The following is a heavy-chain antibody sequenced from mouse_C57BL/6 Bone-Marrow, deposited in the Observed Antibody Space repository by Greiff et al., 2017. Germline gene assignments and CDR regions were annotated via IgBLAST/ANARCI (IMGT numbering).Heavy chain of an antibody. V-gene: IGHV1-69*01. CDR1: GYTFTSYW. J-gene: IGHJ3*01. D-gene: IGHD2-4*01. Sequence: QVQLQQPGAELVLPGASVKLSCKASGYTFTSYWMHWVKQRPGQGLEWIGEIDPSDSYTHYNQKFKGKSTLTVDKSSSTAYMQHSSLTSEDSAVYYCARGSDYDEGFAYWGQGTLVTVSA. CDR2: IDPSDSYT. CDR3: ARGSDYDEGFAY.